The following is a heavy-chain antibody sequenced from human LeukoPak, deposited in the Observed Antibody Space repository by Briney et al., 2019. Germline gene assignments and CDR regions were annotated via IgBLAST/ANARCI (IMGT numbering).Heavy chain of an antibody. V-gene: IGHV3-74*01. Sequence: GGSLRLSCAASGFTFSTYWMHWVRQAPGKGLVWVSRIHSDGRSTSYADSVKGRFTISRDNSKNTLYLQMNSLRAEDTAVYYCAKERQDYYDSSGYYEGMFGAFDIWGQGTMVTVSS. D-gene: IGHD3-22*01. CDR3: AKERQDYYDSSGYYEGMFGAFDI. CDR2: IHSDGRST. J-gene: IGHJ3*02. CDR1: GFTFSTYW.